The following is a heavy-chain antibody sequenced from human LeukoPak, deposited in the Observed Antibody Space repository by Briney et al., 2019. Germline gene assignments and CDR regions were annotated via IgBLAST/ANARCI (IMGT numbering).Heavy chain of an antibody. D-gene: IGHD6-19*01. V-gene: IGHV4-61*02. Sequence: SETLSLTCTVSGGSISSGSYYWSWIRQPAGKGLEWIGRIYTNGNTKYNPSLNSRVTISVDTSKNQFSLKLSSVTAADTAVYYCARAVTSGWYYFDYWGQGTLVTVSS. J-gene: IGHJ4*02. CDR3: ARAVTSGWYYFDY. CDR2: IYTNGNT. CDR1: GGSISSGSYY.